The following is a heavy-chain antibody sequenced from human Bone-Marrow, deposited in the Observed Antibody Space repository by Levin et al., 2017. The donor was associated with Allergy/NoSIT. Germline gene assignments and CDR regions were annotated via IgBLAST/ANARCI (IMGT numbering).Heavy chain of an antibody. V-gene: IGHV3-9*01. J-gene: IGHJ6*02. CDR3: AKGLQLWLRSPLGV. Sequence: GGSLRLSCAASGFTFDDYAMHWVRQAPGKGLEWVSGISWNSGSIGYADSVKGRFTISRDNAKNSLYLQMNSLRAEDTALYYCAKGLQLWLRSPLGVWGQGTTVTVSS. CDR1: GFTFDDYA. D-gene: IGHD5-18*01. CDR2: ISWNSGSI.